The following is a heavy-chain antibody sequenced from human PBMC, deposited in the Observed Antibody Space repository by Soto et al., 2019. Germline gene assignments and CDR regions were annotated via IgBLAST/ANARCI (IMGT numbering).Heavy chain of an antibody. CDR2: IKQDGSEK. CDR3: ARDLRLQSSSANYYYYYGMDV. V-gene: IGHV3-7*01. Sequence: PGGSLRLCCAASGFTFSSYWMSWVRQAPGKGLEWVANIKQDGSEKYYVDSVKGRFTISRDNAKNSLYLQMNSLRAEDTAVYYCARDLRLQSSSANYYYYYGMDVWGQGTTVTVSS. CDR1: GFTFSSYW. J-gene: IGHJ6*02. D-gene: IGHD6-6*01.